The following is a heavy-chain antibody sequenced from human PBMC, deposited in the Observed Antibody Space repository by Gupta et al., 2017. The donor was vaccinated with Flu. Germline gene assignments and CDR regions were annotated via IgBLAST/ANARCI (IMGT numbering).Heavy chain of an antibody. CDR3: ARDRREQYFDY. V-gene: IGHV4-31*03. D-gene: IGHD6-6*01. CDR2: IYYSGST. Sequence: QVQLQESGPGLVTPSQTLSLTCTVSGGSISSGGFYWSWIRQHPGKGLEWIGYIYYSGSTYYNPSLKSRVSISVDTSQNQFSLKLSSVTAADTAVYFCARDRREQYFDYGGPGTLVTVSS. J-gene: IGHJ4*02. CDR1: GGSISSGGFY.